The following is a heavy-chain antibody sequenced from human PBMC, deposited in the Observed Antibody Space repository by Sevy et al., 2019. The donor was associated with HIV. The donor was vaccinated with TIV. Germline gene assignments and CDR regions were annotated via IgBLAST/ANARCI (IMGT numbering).Heavy chain of an antibody. CDR1: GFTFSSYW. Sequence: GGSLRLSCAASGFTFSSYWMSWVRQAPGKGLEWVAKIKEDGSEKQCLDSVKGRFTIPRDNAKNSLYLLMNSLRAEGTGVYYFARGSRLTDVWGKGTTVTVSS. CDR3: ARGSRLTDV. J-gene: IGHJ6*04. V-gene: IGHV3-7*03. D-gene: IGHD3-16*01. CDR2: IKEDGSEK.